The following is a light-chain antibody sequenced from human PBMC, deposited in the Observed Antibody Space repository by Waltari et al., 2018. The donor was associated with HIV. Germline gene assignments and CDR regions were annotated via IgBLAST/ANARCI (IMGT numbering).Light chain of an antibody. V-gene: IGKV4-1*01. Sequence: DIVMTQSPDSLAVSLGERATINCKSSQSILSTAGNGHYLAWYQQIPGQAPNLLIYWASTRESWFPDRFSGSGSGTDFTLTISSLQAEDVAVYYCQQYYDTPYTFGQGTKLDI. CDR3: QQYYDTPYT. CDR1: QSILSTAGNGHY. CDR2: WAS. J-gene: IGKJ2*01.